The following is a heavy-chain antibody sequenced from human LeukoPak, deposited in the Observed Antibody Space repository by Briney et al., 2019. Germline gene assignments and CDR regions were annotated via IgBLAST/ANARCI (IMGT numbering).Heavy chain of an antibody. V-gene: IGHV3-23*01. CDR3: AKNPQYYYDSSGFFEY. J-gene: IGHJ4*01. Sequence: PGGSLRLSCAASGFTFSSSAMNWVRQAPGQGLEWVSAISGSGGSTYYADSVQGRFTISRDNSKDTLYLQVSSLRAEDTAVYYCAKNPQYYYDSSGFFEYWGQGTLVTVSS. D-gene: IGHD3-22*01. CDR2: ISGSGGST. CDR1: GFTFSSSA.